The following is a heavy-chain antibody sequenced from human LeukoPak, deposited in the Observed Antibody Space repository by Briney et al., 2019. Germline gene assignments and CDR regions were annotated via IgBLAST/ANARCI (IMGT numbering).Heavy chain of an antibody. J-gene: IGHJ4*02. Sequence: SETLSLTCTVSGGSISSSSYYWGWIRQPPGKGLEWIGSIYYSGSTYYNPSLKSRVTISVDTSKNQFSLKLSSVTAADTAVYYCAAAVHYFDYWGQGTLVTVSS. CDR3: AAAVHYFDY. CDR2: IYYSGST. V-gene: IGHV4-39*01. CDR1: GGSISSSSYY. D-gene: IGHD6-13*01.